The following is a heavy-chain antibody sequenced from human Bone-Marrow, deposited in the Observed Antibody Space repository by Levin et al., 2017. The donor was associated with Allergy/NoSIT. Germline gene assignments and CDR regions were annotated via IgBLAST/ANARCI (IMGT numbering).Heavy chain of an antibody. D-gene: IGHD6-19*01. V-gene: IGHV3-48*01. CDR1: GFTFSSYS. J-gene: IGHJ3*02. CDR3: AKEQWLAPLDAFDI. CDR2: ISSSSSTI. Sequence: GGSLRLSCAASGFTFSSYSMNWVRQAPGKGLEWVSYISSSSSTIYYADSVKGRFTISRDNGKNSLYLQMNSLRAEDTAVYYCAKEQWLAPLDAFDIWGQGTMVTVSS.